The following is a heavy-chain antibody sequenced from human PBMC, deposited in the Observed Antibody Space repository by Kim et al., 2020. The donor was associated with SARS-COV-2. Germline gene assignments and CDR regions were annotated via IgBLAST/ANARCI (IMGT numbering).Heavy chain of an antibody. Sequence: YRDSVRGRFPISRDNSKDTLYLQMNSLRAEDTAIYYCAREATHSQWYYDLWGRGTLVTVSS. CDR3: AREATHSQWYYDL. J-gene: IGHJ2*01. V-gene: IGHV3-33*01.